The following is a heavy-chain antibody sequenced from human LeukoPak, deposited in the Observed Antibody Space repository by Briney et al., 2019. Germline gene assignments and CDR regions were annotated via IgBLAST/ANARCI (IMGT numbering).Heavy chain of an antibody. D-gene: IGHD6-6*01. CDR3: ARSDPSIDY. Sequence: PSETLSLTCTVSGGSISSGGYYWNWIRQHPGKGLEWIGYIYYSGSTYYNPSLKSRVTVSADTSKNQFSLKLSSVTAADTAVYYCARSDPSIDYWGQGVLVTVSS. CDR2: IYYSGST. J-gene: IGHJ4*02. V-gene: IGHV4-31*03. CDR1: GGSISSGGYY.